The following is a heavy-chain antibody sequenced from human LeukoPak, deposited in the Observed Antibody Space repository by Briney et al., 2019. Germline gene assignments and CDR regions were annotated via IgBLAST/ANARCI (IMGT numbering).Heavy chain of an antibody. CDR1: RFSFSTYG. J-gene: IGHJ4*02. CDR3: AKDDLYGKFDY. D-gene: IGHD4-17*01. CDR2: ITSSGGST. V-gene: IGHV3-23*01. Sequence: GGSLRLSCAASRFSFSTYGMSWVRQAPGKGLEWVSAITSSGGSTYYADSVKGRFTISRDNSKHTMYLQMNSLRAEDTAVYYCAKDDLYGKFDYWGQGTLVTVSS.